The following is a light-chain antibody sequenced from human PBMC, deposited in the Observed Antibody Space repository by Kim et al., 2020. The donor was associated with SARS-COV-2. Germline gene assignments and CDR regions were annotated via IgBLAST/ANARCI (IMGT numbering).Light chain of an antibody. V-gene: IGKV3-20*01. CDR3: QQYGSSPGIT. CDR2: GTS. J-gene: IGKJ5*01. Sequence: PGERATLSCRASRSITSNYLAWYQQKPGRAPRLLIYGTSSRANGIPDRFSGSGSGTDFTLTISRLEPEDFAVYYCQQYGSSPGITLGQGTRLEIK. CDR1: RSITSNY.